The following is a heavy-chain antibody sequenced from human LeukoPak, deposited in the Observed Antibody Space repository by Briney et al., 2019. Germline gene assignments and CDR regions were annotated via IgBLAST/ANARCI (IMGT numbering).Heavy chain of an antibody. Sequence: ASVKVSCKAFGYTFTSYGISWVRQAPGQGLEWMGWISAYNGNTNYAQKLQGRVTMTTDISTSTAYMELRSLRSDDTAVYYCARGPYYDILTGYSYYFDYWGQGTLVTVSS. V-gene: IGHV1-18*01. CDR3: ARGPYYDILTGYSYYFDY. J-gene: IGHJ4*02. D-gene: IGHD3-9*01. CDR2: ISAYNGNT. CDR1: GYTFTSYG.